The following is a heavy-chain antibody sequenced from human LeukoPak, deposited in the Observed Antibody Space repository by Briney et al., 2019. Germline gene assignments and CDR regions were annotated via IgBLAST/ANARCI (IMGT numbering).Heavy chain of an antibody. CDR2: ISSSGSTI. J-gene: IGHJ4*02. Sequence: GGSLRLSCAASGFTFSTYEMTWVRQSPGKGPEWVSYISSSGSTIYYADSVRGRFTISRDNARNSLYLQMNSLRAEDTAVYYCARDNYDSSGPYYFDYWGQGTLVTVSS. D-gene: IGHD3-22*01. CDR1: GFTFSTYE. V-gene: IGHV3-48*03. CDR3: ARDNYDSSGPYYFDY.